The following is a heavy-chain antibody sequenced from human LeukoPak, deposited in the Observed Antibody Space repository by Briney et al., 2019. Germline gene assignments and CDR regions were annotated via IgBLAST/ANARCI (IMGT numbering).Heavy chain of an antibody. CDR3: ARACSGGICYSDNWIYP. J-gene: IGHJ5*02. CDR1: AYTFTGYY. V-gene: IGHV1-2*06. D-gene: IGHD2-15*01. Sequence: ASVKVSCKASAYTFTGYYIHWVRQAPGQGLEWMGRINPNSGGTNYAQKFQGRVTMTRDTSISTAYMELSRLRSDDTAVYYCARACSGGICYSDNWIYPWVQGTLVTVSS. CDR2: INPNSGGT.